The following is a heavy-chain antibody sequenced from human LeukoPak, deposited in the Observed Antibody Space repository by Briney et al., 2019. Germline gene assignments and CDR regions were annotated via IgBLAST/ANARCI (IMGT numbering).Heavy chain of an antibody. V-gene: IGHV3-15*01. D-gene: IGHD6-13*01. CDR3: TTDPVSKAAYGMDV. J-gene: IGHJ6*02. CDR2: IKSKTDGGTT. CDR1: GFTFSNAW. Sequence: LGGSLRLSCAASGFTFSNAWMSWVRQAPGKGLEWVGRIKSKTDGGTTDYAAPVKGRFTISRDDSKNTLYLQMNSLKTEDTAVYYCTTDPVSKAAYGMDVWGQGTTVTVSS.